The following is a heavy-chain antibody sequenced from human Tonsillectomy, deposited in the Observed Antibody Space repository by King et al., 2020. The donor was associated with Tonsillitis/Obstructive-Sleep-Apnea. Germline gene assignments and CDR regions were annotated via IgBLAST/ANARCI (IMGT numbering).Heavy chain of an antibody. CDR1: GFTFSSYS. Sequence: DVQLVESGGGLVKPGGSLRLSCAASGFTFSSYSMNWVRQAPGKGLEWVSSISSSSSYIYYADSVKGRFTISRDNAKNSLYLRMNSLRAEDTAVYYCAAPYPCGGDCYLDYWGQGTLLTVSP. J-gene: IGHJ4*02. CDR3: AAPYPCGGDCYLDY. D-gene: IGHD2-21*01. V-gene: IGHV3-21*01. CDR2: ISSSSSYI.